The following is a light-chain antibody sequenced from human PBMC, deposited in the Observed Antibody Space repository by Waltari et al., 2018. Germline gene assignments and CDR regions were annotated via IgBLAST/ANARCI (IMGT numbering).Light chain of an antibody. CDR1: SSNIGSNT. V-gene: IGLV1-44*01. CDR2: SNN. Sequence: QSVLTQPPSASGTPGQRVTISCSGSSSNIGSNTVNWYQQLPGTAPKLLIYSNNQRPSGVPDLFSGSKSGTSASLAISGLQSEDEADYYCAAWDDSLWVFGGGTKLTVL. J-gene: IGLJ3*02. CDR3: AAWDDSLWV.